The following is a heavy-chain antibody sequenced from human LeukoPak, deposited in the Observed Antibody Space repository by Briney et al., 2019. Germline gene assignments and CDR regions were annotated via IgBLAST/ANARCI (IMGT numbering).Heavy chain of an antibody. Sequence: GRSLRLSCAASGFTFSSYAMHWVRQAPGKGLEWVAVISYDGSNKYYADSVKGRFTISRDNSKNTLYLQMNSLRAEDTAVYYCAKEPERPSGGYGMDVWGQGTTVTVSS. V-gene: IGHV3-30-3*01. CDR3: AKEPERPSGGYGMDV. D-gene: IGHD1-14*01. CDR2: ISYDGSNK. J-gene: IGHJ6*02. CDR1: GFTFSSYA.